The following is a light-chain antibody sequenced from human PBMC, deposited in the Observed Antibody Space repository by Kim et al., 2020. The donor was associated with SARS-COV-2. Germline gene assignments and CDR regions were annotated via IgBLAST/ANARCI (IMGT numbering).Light chain of an antibody. Sequence: APGKPARITCGGNNIGMKIVNGYQRKPGQAPGLVIYYDSDRPSGIPERFSGSNSGNTATLTISRVEAGDEADYYCQVWDSSSDHWVFGGGTQLTVL. V-gene: IGLV3-21*04. J-gene: IGLJ3*02. CDR3: QVWDSSSDHWV. CDR1: NIGMKI. CDR2: YDS.